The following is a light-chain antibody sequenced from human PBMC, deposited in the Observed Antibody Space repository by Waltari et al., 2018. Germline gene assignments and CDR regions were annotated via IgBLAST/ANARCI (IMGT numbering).Light chain of an antibody. CDR2: WAS. CDR3: QQCYNFPYT. Sequence: DIVMTQSPDPLAVSLGARATLNCKSSQSVFSSSNNKNDLGWYQQKPVQPPQLFVSWASTRESGVPDRFSGSGSGTDFTLTICSLQAEDVSVYYCQQCYNFPYTFGQGTKLEIK. CDR1: QSVFSSSNNKND. J-gene: IGKJ2*01. V-gene: IGKV4-1*01.